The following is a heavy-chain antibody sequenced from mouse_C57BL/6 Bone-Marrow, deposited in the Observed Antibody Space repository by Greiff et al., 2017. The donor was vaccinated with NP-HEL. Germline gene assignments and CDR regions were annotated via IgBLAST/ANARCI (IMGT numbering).Heavy chain of an antibody. CDR3: ARSDGYYDYDIDY. V-gene: IGHV1-53*01. J-gene: IGHJ4*01. D-gene: IGHD2-3*01. Sequence: QVQLQQPGTELVKPGASVKLSCKASGYTFTSYWMHWVKQRPGQGLEWIGNINPSNGGTNYNEKFKSKATLTVDKCSSKAYMQLISLTSKDSAVYDCARSDGYYDYDIDYWGQGTSVTVSS. CDR1: GYTFTSYW. CDR2: INPSNGGT.